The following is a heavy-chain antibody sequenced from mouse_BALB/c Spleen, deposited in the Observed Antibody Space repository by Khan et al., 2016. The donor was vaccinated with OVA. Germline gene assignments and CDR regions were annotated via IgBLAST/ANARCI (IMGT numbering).Heavy chain of an antibody. V-gene: IGHV2-9*02. CDR1: GFSLTSYG. CDR3: ARREDI. CDR2: IWAGGST. Sequence: QVQLKESGPGLVAPSQSLSITCTVSGFSLTSYGVHWVRQPPGKGLEWLGVIWAGGSTNYNAALMSRLSISKDNSKCQVFFKMHSLQTDDTAMYYCARREDIWGQGTTLTVSA. J-gene: IGHJ2*01. D-gene: IGHD1-3*01.